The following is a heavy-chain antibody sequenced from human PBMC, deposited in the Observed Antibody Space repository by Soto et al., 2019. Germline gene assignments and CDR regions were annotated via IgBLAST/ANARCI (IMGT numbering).Heavy chain of an antibody. Sequence: GGSLRLSCAASGFTFSSYGMHWVRQAPGKGLEWVAVIWYDGSNKYYADSVKGRFTISRDNSKNTLYLQMNSLRAEDTAVYYCARDCATSGGGFWSGYYRGDYYYYGMDVWGQGTTVTVSS. J-gene: IGHJ6*02. V-gene: IGHV3-33*01. CDR2: IWYDGSNK. CDR1: GFTFSSYG. CDR3: ARDCATSGGGFWSGYYRGDYYYYGMDV. D-gene: IGHD3-3*01.